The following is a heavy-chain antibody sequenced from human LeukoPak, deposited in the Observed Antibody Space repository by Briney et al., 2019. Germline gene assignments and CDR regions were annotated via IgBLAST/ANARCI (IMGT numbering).Heavy chain of an antibody. Sequence: GGSLRLSCAASGFTFSNYWMHWVRQAPGKGLVWVSRINSAGSSTSYADSVKGRFTVSRDNAKNTLSLQMNSLRAEDTAVYYCARSYYDILTGYHNYLDYWGQGALVTVSS. D-gene: IGHD3-9*01. J-gene: IGHJ4*02. CDR3: ARSYYDILTGYHNYLDY. CDR1: GFTFSNYW. CDR2: INSAGSST. V-gene: IGHV3-74*01.